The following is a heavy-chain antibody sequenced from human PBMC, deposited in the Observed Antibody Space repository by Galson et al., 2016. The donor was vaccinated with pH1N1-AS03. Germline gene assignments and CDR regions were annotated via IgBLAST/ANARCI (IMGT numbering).Heavy chain of an antibody. D-gene: IGHD5-24*01. CDR1: GFTFSNAW. CDR3: TTDDGPYYGLDV. Sequence: SLRLSCAASGFTFSNAWMSWVRQAPGKGLGWVGRLKSKFDGGTADYAAPVKGRFTISRDDSKKMLYLQMNNLKTEDTAMYYCTTDDGPYYGLDVWGQGTTVTVSS. CDR2: LKSKFDGGTA. V-gene: IGHV3-15*01. J-gene: IGHJ6*02.